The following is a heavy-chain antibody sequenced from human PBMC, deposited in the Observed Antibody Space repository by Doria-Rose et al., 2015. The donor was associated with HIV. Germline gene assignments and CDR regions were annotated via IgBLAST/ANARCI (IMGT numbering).Heavy chain of an antibody. CDR1: GGSISSYY. J-gene: IGHJ6*03. CDR2: IYSSGTT. D-gene: IGHD3-10*01. CDR3: ARFRPSRGIYYSLDV. V-gene: IGHV4-4*09. Sequence: QVQLQESGPGLVKPAETLSLTCTVSGGSISSYYWNWIRQPPGKGLEWIGYIYSSGTTHYNSSLKSGVPISIDTPRTEFSLTLSSGTAADTAVYYCARFRPSRGIYYSLDVWGKGTTVTVSS.